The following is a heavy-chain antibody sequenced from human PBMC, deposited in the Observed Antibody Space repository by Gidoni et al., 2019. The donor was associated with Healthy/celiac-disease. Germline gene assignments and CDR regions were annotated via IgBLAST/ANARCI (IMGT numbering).Heavy chain of an antibody. Sequence: EVQLVESGGGLVQPGGSLRLSCAASGFTFSSYWLSWVRQAPGKGLEWVANIKQDGSEKYYVDSVKGRFTISRDNAKNSLYLQMNSLRAEDTAVYYCARDYYDYVWGSYRLAPDYFDYWGQGTLVTVSS. V-gene: IGHV3-7*04. D-gene: IGHD3-16*02. CDR2: IKQDGSEK. CDR1: GFTFSSYW. J-gene: IGHJ4*02. CDR3: ARDYYDYVWGSYRLAPDYFDY.